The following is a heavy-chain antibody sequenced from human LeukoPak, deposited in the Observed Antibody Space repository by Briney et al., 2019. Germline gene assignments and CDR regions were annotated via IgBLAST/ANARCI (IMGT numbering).Heavy chain of an antibody. CDR2: IYYSGGT. Sequence: SETLYLTCTVSGGSISSYYWSWIRQPPGKGLEWIGYIYYSGGTNYNPSLKSRVTISVDTSKNQFSLELSSVTAADTAVYYCARQESGMVATSNQYYFDYWGQGTLVTVSS. CDR3: ARQESGMVATSNQYYFDY. V-gene: IGHV4-59*08. CDR1: GGSISSYY. D-gene: IGHD5-12*01. J-gene: IGHJ4*02.